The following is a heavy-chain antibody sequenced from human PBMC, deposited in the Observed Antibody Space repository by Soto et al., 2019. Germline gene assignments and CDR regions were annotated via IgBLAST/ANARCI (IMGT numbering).Heavy chain of an antibody. CDR2: VIPVFKTA. J-gene: IGHJ6*02. CDR3: ARSRFVVGVTEDYYGMDV. Sequence: QVQLVQSGAEVKKPGSSVKVSCKSSGGTFSNSPISWVRQAPGQGLEWVGGVIPVFKTANYAQKFQGRVTMTGDESTNTDYIGLSSLRSGDTAVYYCARSRFVVGVTEDYYGMDVWGQRTTVTVSS. CDR1: GGTFSNSP. D-gene: IGHD2-15*01. V-gene: IGHV1-69*12.